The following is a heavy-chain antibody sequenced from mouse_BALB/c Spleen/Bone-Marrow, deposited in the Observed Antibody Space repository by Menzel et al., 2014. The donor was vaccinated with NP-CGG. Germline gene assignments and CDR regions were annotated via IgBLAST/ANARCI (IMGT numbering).Heavy chain of an antibody. Sequence: QVQLQQPGAELVKPGASVKLSCKASGYTFTSYWMHWVKQRPGQGLEWIGEINPSNGRTNYNEKFKSKATLTVDKSSSEAYMQLSSLTSEDSAVYYCASEDILYAMDYWGQGTSVTVSS. CDR2: INPSNGRT. CDR3: ASEDILYAMDY. J-gene: IGHJ4*01. CDR1: GYTFTSYW. V-gene: IGHV1S81*02.